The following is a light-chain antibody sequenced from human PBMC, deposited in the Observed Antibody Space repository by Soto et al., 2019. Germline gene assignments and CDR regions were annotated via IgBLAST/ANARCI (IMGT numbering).Light chain of an antibody. CDR3: QQLHDYPIT. V-gene: IGKV1-5*01. Sequence: EIQMIRSPSTLSAYVEDRVTITCRASQSISSWLAWYQQKPGKAPKLLIYDASSLESGVPSRFSGSGSGTEFTLTISSLQPEDFATYYCQQLHDYPITFGQGTRLEIK. CDR2: DAS. J-gene: IGKJ5*01. CDR1: QSISSW.